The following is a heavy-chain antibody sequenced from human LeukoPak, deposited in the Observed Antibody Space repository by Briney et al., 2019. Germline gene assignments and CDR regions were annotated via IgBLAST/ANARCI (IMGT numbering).Heavy chain of an antibody. CDR1: GGSFSAYY. V-gene: IGHV4-34*01. CDR3: ARADAIFGVVIRAKRFDP. Sequence: PSETLSLTCVVYGGSFSAYYWSWIRQPPGKGLEWIGNIYYTGSTYNNPSLKSRVTISVDTSKNQFSLKLSTVTAADTAVYYCARADAIFGVVIRAKRFDPWGQGTLVTVSS. CDR2: IYYTGST. D-gene: IGHD3-3*01. J-gene: IGHJ5*02.